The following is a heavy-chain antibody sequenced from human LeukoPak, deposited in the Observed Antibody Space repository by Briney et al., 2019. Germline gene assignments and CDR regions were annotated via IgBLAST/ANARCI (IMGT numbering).Heavy chain of an antibody. CDR3: TLHSDGSLGH. CDR2: IKQDGSTK. Sequence: GGSLRLSCAASGFTFSSYEMNWVRQAPGKGLEWVANIKQDGSTKHYADSLKGRFTISRDNPKNPLYLQMNNLRADDTAVYYCTLHSDGSLGHLVQGSLVTVAS. D-gene: IGHD1-26*01. J-gene: IGHJ4*02. V-gene: IGHV3-7*01. CDR1: GFTFSSYE.